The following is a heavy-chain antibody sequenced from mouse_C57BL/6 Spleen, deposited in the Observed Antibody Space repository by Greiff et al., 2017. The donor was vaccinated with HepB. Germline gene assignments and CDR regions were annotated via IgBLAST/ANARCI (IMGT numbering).Heavy chain of an antibody. CDR1: GYTFTDYE. Sequence: LQESGAELVRPGASVTLSCKASGYTFTDYEMHWVKQTPVHGLEWIGAIDPETGGTAYNQKFKGKAILTADKSSSTAYMELRSLTSEDSAVYYCTRSVGKGFDYWGQGTTLTVSS. D-gene: IGHD1-1*02. CDR2: IDPETGGT. J-gene: IGHJ2*01. CDR3: TRSVGKGFDY. V-gene: IGHV1-15*01.